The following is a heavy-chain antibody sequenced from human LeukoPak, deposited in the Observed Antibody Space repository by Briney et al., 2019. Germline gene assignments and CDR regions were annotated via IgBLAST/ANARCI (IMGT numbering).Heavy chain of an antibody. CDR1: GSTFSSYW. CDR2: IKQDGSDK. J-gene: IGHJ4*02. V-gene: IGHV3-7*04. D-gene: IGHD1-7*01. Sequence: GESLKISCAASGSTFSSYWMSWVRQAPGKGLEWVANIKQDGSDKYYVDSVKGRFTISRDNAKNSLYLQMNSLRAEDTAVYYCAKEKTTGTYYVDYWGQGTLVTVSS. CDR3: AKEKTTGTYYVDY.